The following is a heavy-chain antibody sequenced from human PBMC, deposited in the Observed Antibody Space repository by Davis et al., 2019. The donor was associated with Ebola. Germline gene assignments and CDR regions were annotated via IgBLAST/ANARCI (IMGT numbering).Heavy chain of an antibody. CDR1: GFTFSSYA. CDR2: MSGSGGTT. Sequence: GGSLRLSCAVSGFTFSSYAMSWVRQAPGKGLEWVSVMSGSGGTTYYADSVKGRFTISRDNSKNTLYLQMNSLRVEDTAVYYCAKDSRRFDYWGQGTLATVSS. J-gene: IGHJ4*02. V-gene: IGHV3-23*01. CDR3: AKDSRRFDY.